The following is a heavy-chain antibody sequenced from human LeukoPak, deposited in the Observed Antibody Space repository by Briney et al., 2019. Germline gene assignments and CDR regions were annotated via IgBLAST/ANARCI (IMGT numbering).Heavy chain of an antibody. CDR1: GFTFDDYA. J-gene: IGHJ4*02. D-gene: IGHD3-22*01. Sequence: GGSLRLSCAASGFTFDDYAMHWVRQAPGKGLEWVSSISSSSSYIYYADSVKGRFTISRDNAKNSLYLQMNSLRAEDTAVYYCARSTSVNYDSSGYSALDYWGQGTLVTVSS. CDR3: ARSTSVNYDSSGYSALDY. CDR2: ISSSSSYI. V-gene: IGHV3-21*06.